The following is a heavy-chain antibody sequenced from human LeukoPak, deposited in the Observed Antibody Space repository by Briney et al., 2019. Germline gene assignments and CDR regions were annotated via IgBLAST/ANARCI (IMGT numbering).Heavy chain of an antibody. CDR3: AKAVGGSYFDY. V-gene: IGHV3-9*01. J-gene: IGHJ4*02. Sequence: TGGSLRLSCAASGFTFDDYAMHWVRQAPGKGLEWVSGISWNSGSIGYADSVKGRFTISRDNAKNSLYLQMNSLRAEDTALYYCAKAVGGSYFDYWGQGTLVTASS. D-gene: IGHD3-16*01. CDR2: ISWNSGSI. CDR1: GFTFDDYA.